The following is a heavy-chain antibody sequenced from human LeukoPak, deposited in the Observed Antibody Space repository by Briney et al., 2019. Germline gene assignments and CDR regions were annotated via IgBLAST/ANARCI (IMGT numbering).Heavy chain of an antibody. CDR3: ARPPTYYYDSSGIDAFDI. J-gene: IGHJ3*02. D-gene: IGHD3-22*01. CDR1: GGSISSSSYY. CDR2: IYYSGST. V-gene: IGHV4-39*01. Sequence: SETLSLTCTVSGGSISSSSYYWGWIRQPPGEGLEWIGSIYYSGSTYYNPSLKSRVTISVDTSKNQFSLKLSSVTAADTAVYYCARPPTYYYDSSGIDAFDIWGQGTMVTVSS.